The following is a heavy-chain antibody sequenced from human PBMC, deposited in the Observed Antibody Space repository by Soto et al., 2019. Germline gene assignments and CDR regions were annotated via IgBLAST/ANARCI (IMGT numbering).Heavy chain of an antibody. Sequence: GESLKISCQGSGYAFSSYWIAWVRQMPGKGLEWMGIIYPGDSDTRYSPSFQGQVTISVDKSITTAYLQWSSLKASDTAMYYCASQSLYCTNGVCPFTDYWGQGTLVTVSS. D-gene: IGHD2-8*01. CDR3: ASQSLYCTNGVCPFTDY. CDR1: GYAFSSYW. CDR2: IYPGDSDT. J-gene: IGHJ4*02. V-gene: IGHV5-51*01.